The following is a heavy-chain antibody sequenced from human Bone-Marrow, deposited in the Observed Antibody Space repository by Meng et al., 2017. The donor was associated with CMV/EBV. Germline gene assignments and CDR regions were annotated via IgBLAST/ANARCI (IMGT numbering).Heavy chain of an antibody. Sequence: GESLKIPCAASGFTFSSYAMHWVRQAPGKGLEWVAVISYDGSNKYYADSVKGRFTIPRDNSKNTLYLQMNSLRAQDTAVYYCAQRYVAAAGEHDYWGQGTLVTVSS. D-gene: IGHD6-13*01. CDR3: AQRYVAAAGEHDY. J-gene: IGHJ4*02. CDR1: GFTFSSYA. V-gene: IGHV3-30-3*01. CDR2: ISYDGSNK.